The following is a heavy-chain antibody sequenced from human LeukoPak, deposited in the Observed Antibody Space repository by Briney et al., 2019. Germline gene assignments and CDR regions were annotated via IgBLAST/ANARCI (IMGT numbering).Heavy chain of an antibody. D-gene: IGHD4-17*01. CDR2: ISGSGGST. CDR1: GFTFSSYA. Sequence: GGSLRLSCAASGFTFSSYAMSWVRQAPGKGLEWVSAISGSGGSTYYADSVKGRFTISRDNSKNTLYLQMNSLRAEDTAVFYCARETGSAVGSTDFDYWGQGALVTVSS. J-gene: IGHJ4*02. CDR3: ARETGSAVGSTDFDY. V-gene: IGHV3-23*01.